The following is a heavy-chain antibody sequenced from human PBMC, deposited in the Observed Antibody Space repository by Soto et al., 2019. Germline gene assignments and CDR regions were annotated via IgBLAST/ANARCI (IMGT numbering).Heavy chain of an antibody. V-gene: IGHV3-15*01. CDR2: IKSKTDGGTT. D-gene: IGHD1-20*01. Sequence: GVPLRLSCAASGFTFSNPWMNWVRKTTGKGLEWVGRIKSKTDGGTTDYAAPVKGRFTISRDDSKNTLYLQMNSLKTEDTAVYYCTRYTGGDWFDPWGQGTLVTVSS. J-gene: IGHJ5*02. CDR1: GFTFSNPW. CDR3: TRYTGGDWFDP.